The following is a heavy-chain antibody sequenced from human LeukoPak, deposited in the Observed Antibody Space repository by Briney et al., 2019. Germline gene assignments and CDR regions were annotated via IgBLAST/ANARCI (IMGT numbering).Heavy chain of an antibody. J-gene: IGHJ5*02. V-gene: IGHV4-34*01. CDR2: INHSGST. CDR1: GGSFSGYY. CDR3: ARGDSSSWYDG. D-gene: IGHD6-13*01. Sequence: SETLSLTCAVYGGSFSGYYWSWIRQPPGKGLEWIGEINHSGSTNYNPSLKSRVTISVDTSKNQFSLKLSSVTAADTAVYYCARGDSSSWYDGWGQGTLVTVSS.